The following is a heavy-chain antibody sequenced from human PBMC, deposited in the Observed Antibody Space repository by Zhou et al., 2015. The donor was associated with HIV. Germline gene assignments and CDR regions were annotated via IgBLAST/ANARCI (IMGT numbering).Heavy chain of an antibody. CDR3: AKGPFRRDIETPLVQLDL. D-gene: IGHD5-12*01. CDR1: VSLSRDS. V-gene: IGHV1-69*05. CDR2: VIPHFGTV. Sequence: QVRLVQSEAQVKQPGSSAQLSCQASVSLSRDSYNWVRLVPGQGLEWLGGVIPHFGTVNVTRKFQGRLTFTSDGQKRRVFMELKNLTFEDSAVYYCAKGPFRRDIETPLVQLDLWGQGTRSPSPQ. J-gene: IGHJ5*02.